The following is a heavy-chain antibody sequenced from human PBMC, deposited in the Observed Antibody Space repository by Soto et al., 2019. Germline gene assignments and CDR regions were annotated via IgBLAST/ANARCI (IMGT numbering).Heavy chain of an antibody. Sequence: EVQLVESGGDLVHPGGSLRLSCAASGFTFSGNGMHWVRQVPGKGLDWVSRINTDGGSSAYADSVKGRFTISRDNAKNTLYLQMKGLRAEDTAVYYCAREAGYCSRTSCYRRAFDTWGQGTTVTVSS. V-gene: IGHV3-74*03. CDR3: AREAGYCSRTSCYRRAFDT. CDR2: INTDGGSS. J-gene: IGHJ3*02. D-gene: IGHD2-2*01. CDR1: GFTFSGNG.